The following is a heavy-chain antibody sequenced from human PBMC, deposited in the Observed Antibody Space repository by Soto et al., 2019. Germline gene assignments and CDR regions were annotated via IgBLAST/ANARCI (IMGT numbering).Heavy chain of an antibody. CDR1: GGTFSSYA. Sequence: QVQLVQSGAEVTKPGSSVTVSCKASGGTFSSYAIRWVRQAPGPGLGWMGGIIPIFGTANYAQQFQGRITITADESTSTAYMELSSLRSEDTAVYYCARDRYSDGSSAFDIWGQGTMVTVSS. D-gene: IGHD5-18*01. J-gene: IGHJ3*02. CDR2: IIPIFGTA. V-gene: IGHV1-69*01. CDR3: ARDRYSDGSSAFDI.